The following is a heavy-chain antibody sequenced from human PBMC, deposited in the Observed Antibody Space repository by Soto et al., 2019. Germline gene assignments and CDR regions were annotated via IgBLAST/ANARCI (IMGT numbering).Heavy chain of an antibody. J-gene: IGHJ5*02. D-gene: IGHD3-10*01. CDR1: GYTFTNYG. CDR2: INTYNGNT. CDR3: GRGVGSGTYYNQYNWFDP. V-gene: IGHV1-18*01. Sequence: ASVKVSCKASGYTFTNYGISWVRQAPGEGLEWMGWINTYNGNTNHAQKLQGRVTMTTDTSTSTAYMELRSLRFDATAVYYCGRGVGSGTYYNQYNWFDPWGQGTLVTVSS.